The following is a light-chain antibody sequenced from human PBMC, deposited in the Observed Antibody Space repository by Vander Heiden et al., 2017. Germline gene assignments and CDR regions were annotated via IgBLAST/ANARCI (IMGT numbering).Light chain of an antibody. CDR3: RQSLQTPLT. J-gene: IGKJ4*01. CDR1: QSLLHSNGFNY. CDR2: LGS. Sequence: DIVMSPSTLPNPVTPGEPASISCRSSQSLLHSNGFNYLDGYLQKPGQSPQLLIFLGSNRASGVPDRISGSGSGTDFTLRIIRVEPEDVGVYYCRQSLQTPLTFGGGTKVEIK. V-gene: IGKV2-28*01.